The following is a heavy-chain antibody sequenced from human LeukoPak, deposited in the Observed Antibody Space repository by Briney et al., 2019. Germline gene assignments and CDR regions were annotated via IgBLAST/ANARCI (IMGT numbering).Heavy chain of an antibody. CDR1: GYTFTSYD. D-gene: IGHD6-13*01. CDR2: ITPHSGDT. CDR3: ARDQGSLTRSWYTGY. Sequence: ASVKVSSKASGYTFTSYDINWVRQAPGQGLEWMGRITPHSGDTNFAQKFQGRVTMTRDTSITTAYMDLSSLTPDDTAVYFCARDQGSLTRSWYTGYWGQGTQVTVSS. J-gene: IGHJ4*02. V-gene: IGHV1-2*06.